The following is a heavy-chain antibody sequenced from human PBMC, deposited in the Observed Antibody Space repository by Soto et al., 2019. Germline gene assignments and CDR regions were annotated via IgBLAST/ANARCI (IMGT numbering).Heavy chain of an antibody. Sequence: GGSLRLSCAASGFTFSSYSMNWVRQAPGKGLEWVSYISSSSSSTIYYADSVKGRFTISRDNAKNSLYLQMNSLRAEDTAVYYCARGALVAARHYYYYYMDVWGKGTTVTVSS. D-gene: IGHD6-6*01. CDR1: GFTFSSYS. J-gene: IGHJ6*03. CDR2: ISSSSSSTI. CDR3: ARGALVAARHYYYYYMDV. V-gene: IGHV3-48*01.